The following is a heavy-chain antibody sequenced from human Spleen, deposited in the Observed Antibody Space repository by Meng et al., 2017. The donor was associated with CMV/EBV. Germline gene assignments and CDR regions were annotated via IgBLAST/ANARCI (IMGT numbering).Heavy chain of an antibody. CDR2: INSISSTR. J-gene: IGHJ6*02. V-gene: IGHV3-48*03. CDR1: GFTFSNYE. Sequence: GGSLRLSCATSGFTFSNYEMTWVRQAPGQGLEWISFINSISSTRYYADSVKGRFTISRDNTKNTLYLQMNSLRAEDTAVYYCARDRLSSYYDFGSASYARIHGVDVWGQGTTVTVSS. CDR3: ARDRLSSYYDFGSASYARIHGVDV. D-gene: IGHD3-3*01.